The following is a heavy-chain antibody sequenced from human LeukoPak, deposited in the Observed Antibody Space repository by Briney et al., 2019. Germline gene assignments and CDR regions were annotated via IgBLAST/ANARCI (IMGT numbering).Heavy chain of an antibody. Sequence: SETLSLTCTVSGGSISSGSYYWSWIRQPAGKGLEWIGRIYTSGSTNYNPSLKSRVTISVDTSKNQFSLKLSSVTAADTAVYYCAREQWLVGIDYWGQGTLVTVSS. CDR1: GGSISSGSYY. J-gene: IGHJ4*02. CDR2: IYTSGST. D-gene: IGHD6-19*01. CDR3: AREQWLVGIDY. V-gene: IGHV4-61*02.